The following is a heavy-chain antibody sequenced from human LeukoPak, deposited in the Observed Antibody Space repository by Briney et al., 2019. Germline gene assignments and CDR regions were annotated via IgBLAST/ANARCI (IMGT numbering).Heavy chain of an antibody. V-gene: IGHV1-2*02. CDR2: INPNSGGT. D-gene: IGHD3-10*01. CDR1: GYTFTGYY. CDR3: ARRQFITSDFDY. J-gene: IGHJ4*02. Sequence: ASVKVSCKASGYTFTGYYMHWVRQAPGQGLEWMGWINPNSGGTNYAQKFQGRVTMTRDTSTSTAYMELRSLRSDDTAVYYCARRQFITSDFDYWGQGTLVTVSS.